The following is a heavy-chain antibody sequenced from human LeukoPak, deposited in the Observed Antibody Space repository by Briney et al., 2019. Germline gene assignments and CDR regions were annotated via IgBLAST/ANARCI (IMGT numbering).Heavy chain of an antibody. J-gene: IGHJ5*02. CDR1: GGSVSSGSYY. Sequence: SETLSLTCTVSGGSVSSGSYYWSWIRQPPGKGLEWIGYIYYSGSTNYNPSLKSRVTISVDTSKNQFSLKLSSVTAADTAVYYCARGHSSGYYDWFDPWGQGTLVTVSS. CDR2: IYYSGST. V-gene: IGHV4-61*01. CDR3: ARGHSSGYYDWFDP. D-gene: IGHD3-22*01.